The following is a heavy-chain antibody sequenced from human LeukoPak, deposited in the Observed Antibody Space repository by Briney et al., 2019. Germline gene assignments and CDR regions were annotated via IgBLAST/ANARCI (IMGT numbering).Heavy chain of an antibody. V-gene: IGHV4-34*01. D-gene: IGHD6-25*01. CDR2: INHSGST. J-gene: IGHJ5*02. CDR3: ARGAAKNWFDP. CDR1: GGSFSGYY. Sequence: SETLSLTCAVYGGSFSGYYWSWIRQPPGKGLEWIGEINHSGSTNYNPFLKSRVNISVDTSQHQISLKLSSVTAEDTAVYDCARGAAKNWFDPWGQGTLVTVSS.